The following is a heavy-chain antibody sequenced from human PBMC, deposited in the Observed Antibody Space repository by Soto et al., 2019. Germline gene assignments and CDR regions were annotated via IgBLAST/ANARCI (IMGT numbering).Heavy chain of an antibody. V-gene: IGHV4-34*01. D-gene: IGHD1-26*01. CDR3: ARRYGSAIDY. J-gene: IGHJ4*02. CDR2: INHSGST. Sequence: PSDTLSLPFNGYGWAFCACYWTLIREPPGTGLEWIGEINHSGSTYYNPSLKSRVTISVDRSKNQFSLKLSSVTAADTAVYYCARRYGSAIDYWGQGTLVTVSS. CDR1: GWAFCACY.